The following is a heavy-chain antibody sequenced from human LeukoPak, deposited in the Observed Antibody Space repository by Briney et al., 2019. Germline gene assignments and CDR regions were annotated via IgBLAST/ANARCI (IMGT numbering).Heavy chain of an antibody. CDR3: ARAYSSSWYVSTDY. J-gene: IGHJ4*02. CDR1: GFTFSSYA. Sequence: PGGSLRLSCAASGFTFSSYAMSWVRQAPGKGLEWVSAISGSGGSTYYADSVKGRFTISRDNSKNTLYLQMNSLRAEGTAVYYCARAYSSSWYVSTDYWGQGTLVTVSS. V-gene: IGHV3-23*01. CDR2: ISGSGGST. D-gene: IGHD6-13*01.